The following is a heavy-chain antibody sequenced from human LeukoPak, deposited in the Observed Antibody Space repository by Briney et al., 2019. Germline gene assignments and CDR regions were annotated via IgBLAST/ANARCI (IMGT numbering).Heavy chain of an antibody. CDR2: IYWDDDN. CDR3: ALSPDIAAAGIMSWFDP. D-gene: IGHD6-13*01. V-gene: IGHV2-5*02. Sequence: SGPTLVKPTQTLTVTCTFSGLSLSTSGLGVGWIRQPLGKALEWLAVIYWDDDNRSSPSLKRRLTITKDTSKNQVVLTMTNMDPVGTATYYCALSPDIAAAGIMSWFDPWGQGTLVTVSS. CDR1: GLSLSTSGLG. J-gene: IGHJ5*02.